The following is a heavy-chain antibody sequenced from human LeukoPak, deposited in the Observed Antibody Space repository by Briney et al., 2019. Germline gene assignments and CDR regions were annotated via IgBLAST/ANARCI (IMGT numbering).Heavy chain of an antibody. J-gene: IGHJ4*02. V-gene: IGHV4-59*08. CDR3: ARHPYGSGSSPDY. CDR1: GGSISSYY. CDR2: IYYSGSA. D-gene: IGHD3-10*01. Sequence: SETLSLTCTVSGGSISSYYWNWIRQSPGKGLEWIGYIYYSGSANYNPSLKSRATISLDTSKNQLSLKLSSVAAADTAVYYCARHPYGSGSSPDYWGQGTLVIVSS.